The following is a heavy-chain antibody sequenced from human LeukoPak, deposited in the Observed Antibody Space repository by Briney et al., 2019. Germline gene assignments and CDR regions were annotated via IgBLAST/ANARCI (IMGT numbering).Heavy chain of an antibody. CDR2: IYYSGST. D-gene: IGHD3-9*01. V-gene: IGHV4-39*01. Sequence: SETLSLTCTVSGGSISSSSYYWGWIRQPPGKGLEWIGRIYYSGSTYYNPSLKSRVTISVDTYKNQFSLKLSSVTAADTAVYYCARHPRGYYDILTGYYSPYWFDPWGQGTLVTVSS. CDR1: GGSISSSSYY. J-gene: IGHJ5*02. CDR3: ARHPRGYYDILTGYYSPYWFDP.